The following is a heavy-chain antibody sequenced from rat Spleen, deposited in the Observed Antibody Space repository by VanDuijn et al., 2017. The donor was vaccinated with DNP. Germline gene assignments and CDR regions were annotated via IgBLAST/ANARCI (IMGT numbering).Heavy chain of an antibody. CDR2: IIYSCTT. CDR3: ARWNIGTSTLDY. D-gene: IGHD1-5*01. V-gene: IGHV3-1*01. CDR1: GYSITSNS. Sequence: EVQLQESGPGLVKPSQSLSLTCSVTGYSITSNSGGWIRKFPGNKMEWIGHIIYSCTTSYHPSLKSRISITRDTSKNQFFLQLSSVTTEDTATYYCARWNIGTSTLDYWGQGVMVTVSS. J-gene: IGHJ2*01.